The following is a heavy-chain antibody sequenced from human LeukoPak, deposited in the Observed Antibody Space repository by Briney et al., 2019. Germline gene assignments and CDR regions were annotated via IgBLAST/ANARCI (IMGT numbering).Heavy chain of an antibody. D-gene: IGHD6-19*01. V-gene: IGHV3-9*01. CDR3: AKSSSGTDY. J-gene: IGHJ4*02. CDR2: ISWNSGSI. Sequence: GRSLRLSCAASGFTFDDYAMHWVRQAPGKGLEWVSGISWNSGSIGYADSVKGRFTISRDNAKNSLYLQMNSLRAEDTALYHCAKSSSGTDYWGQGTLVTVSS. CDR1: GFTFDDYA.